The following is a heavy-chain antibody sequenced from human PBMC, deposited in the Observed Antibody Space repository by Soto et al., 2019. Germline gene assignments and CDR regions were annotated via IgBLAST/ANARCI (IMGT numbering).Heavy chain of an antibody. CDR1: GYTFTSYA. CDR3: ARTHDHGCIDY. J-gene: IGHJ4*02. Sequence: ASVKVSCEASGYTFTSYAMHWVRQAPGQRPEWMGWINAGNGNTKYSQKFQGRVTITRDTSASTAYMELSSLRSEDTAVYYCARTHDHGCIDYWGQGTLVTVSS. CDR2: INAGNGNT. V-gene: IGHV1-3*01.